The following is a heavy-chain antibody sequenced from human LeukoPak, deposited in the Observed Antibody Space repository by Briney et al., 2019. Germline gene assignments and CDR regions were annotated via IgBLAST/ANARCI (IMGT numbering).Heavy chain of an antibody. CDR3: ARCADYDILTGYYNTPNFDY. Sequence: GGSLRLSCAASGFTFSSYSMNWVRQAPGKGLEWVSSISSSSSYIYYADSVKGRFTISRDNAKNSLYLQMNSLRAEDTAVYYCARCADYDILTGYYNTPNFDYWGQGTLDTVSS. V-gene: IGHV3-21*01. J-gene: IGHJ4*02. CDR2: ISSSSSYI. D-gene: IGHD3-9*01. CDR1: GFTFSSYS.